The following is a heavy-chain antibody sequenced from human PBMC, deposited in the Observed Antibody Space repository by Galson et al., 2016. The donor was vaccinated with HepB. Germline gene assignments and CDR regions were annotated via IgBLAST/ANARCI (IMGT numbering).Heavy chain of an antibody. D-gene: IGHD3-22*01. CDR3: ARRKPDSYYYDSSGYYGNPSPFDY. J-gene: IGHJ4*02. V-gene: IGHV4-39*01. Sequence: ETLSLTCTVSGGSISSSSYYWGWIRQPPGKGLEWIGSIDYSGSTYYNPSLKSRVTISVDTSKNQFSLKLSSVTAADTALYYCARRKPDSYYYDSSGYYGNPSPFDYWGQGTLVTVSS. CDR1: GGSISSSSYY. CDR2: IDYSGST.